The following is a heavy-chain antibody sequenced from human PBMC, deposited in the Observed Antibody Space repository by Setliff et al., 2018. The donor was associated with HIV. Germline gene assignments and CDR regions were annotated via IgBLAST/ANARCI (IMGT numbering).Heavy chain of an antibody. CDR3: ARDQEVDIVATPRPPDAFDI. CDR2: ISSSGSTI. Sequence: PGGSLRLSCAASGFTFSDYYMSWIRQAPGKGLEWVSYISSSGSTIYYADSVKGRFTISRDNAKNSLYLQMNSLRAEDTAVYYCARDQEVDIVATPRPPDAFDIWGQGTMVTVSS. J-gene: IGHJ3*02. V-gene: IGHV3-11*04. CDR1: GFTFSDYY. D-gene: IGHD5-12*01.